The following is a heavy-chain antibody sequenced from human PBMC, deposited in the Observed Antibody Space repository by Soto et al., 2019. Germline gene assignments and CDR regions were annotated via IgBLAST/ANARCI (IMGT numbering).Heavy chain of an antibody. J-gene: IGHJ5*02. Sequence: SETLSLTCAVYGGSFSGYYWSWIRQPPGKGLEWIGEINHSGSTNYNPSLKSRVTISVDTSKNQFSLKLSSVTAADTAVYYCARVKGNKQDIVVVVAATPSDWFDPWGQGTLVTVSS. CDR2: INHSGST. CDR3: ARVKGNKQDIVVVVAATPSDWFDP. V-gene: IGHV4-34*01. D-gene: IGHD2-15*01. CDR1: GGSFSGYY.